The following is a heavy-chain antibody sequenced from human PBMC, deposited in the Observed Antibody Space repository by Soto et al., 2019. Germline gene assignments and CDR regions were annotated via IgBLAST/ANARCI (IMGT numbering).Heavy chain of an antibody. V-gene: IGHV3-11*01. CDR3: VRGPEELVYYNSIDV. CDR1: GFTFSDYY. J-gene: IGHJ6*02. D-gene: IGHD3-10*01. Sequence: GGSLRLSCEASGFTFSDYYMSWIRQVPGKGLEWVSYISIGGTPIYYADSVKGRFTISRDNAQNSLYLHMTSLTAEDTALYYCVRGPEELVYYNSIDVWGQGTTVTSP. CDR2: ISIGGTPI.